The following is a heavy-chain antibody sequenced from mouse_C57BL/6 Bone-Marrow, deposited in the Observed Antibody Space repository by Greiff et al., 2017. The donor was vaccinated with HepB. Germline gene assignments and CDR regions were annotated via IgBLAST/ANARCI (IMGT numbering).Heavy chain of an antibody. Sequence: QVQLKQPGAELVKPGASVKMSCKASGYTFTSYWITWVKQRPGQGLEWIGDIYPGSGSTNYNEKFKSKATLTVDTPSSTAYMQLSSLTSEDSAVYYCANYGNYVWYFDVWGTGTTVTVSS. V-gene: IGHV1-55*01. CDR1: GYTFTSYW. D-gene: IGHD2-1*01. CDR2: IYPGSGST. J-gene: IGHJ1*03. CDR3: ANYGNYVWYFDV.